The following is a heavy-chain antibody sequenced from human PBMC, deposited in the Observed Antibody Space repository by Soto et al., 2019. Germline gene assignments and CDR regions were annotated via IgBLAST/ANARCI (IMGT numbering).Heavy chain of an antibody. Sequence: SETLSLTCTVSGGSISSYYWSWIRQPPGKGLEWIGCIYYSGSTNYNPSLKSRVTISVDTSKNQFSLKLSSVTAADTAVYYCARAHDSSGYYLVRNWFDPWGQGTLVTVSS. D-gene: IGHD3-22*01. CDR1: GGSISSYY. CDR3: ARAHDSSGYYLVRNWFDP. CDR2: IYYSGST. V-gene: IGHV4-59*01. J-gene: IGHJ5*02.